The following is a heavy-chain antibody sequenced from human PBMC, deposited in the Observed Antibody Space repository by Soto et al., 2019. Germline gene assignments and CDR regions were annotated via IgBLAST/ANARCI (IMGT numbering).Heavy chain of an antibody. D-gene: IGHD5-12*01. CDR2: INPNSGGT. Sequence: QVQLVQSGAEVKKPGASVKVSCKASGYPFTGYYMHWVRQAPGQGIEWMGWINPNSGGTNYAQKFQGRVTMTRDTSIRTAYMELSRLRSDDTAVYYCARGVRGSRYYYGMDVWGQGTTVTVSS. CDR3: ARGVRGSRYYYGMDV. CDR1: GYPFTGYY. J-gene: IGHJ6*02. V-gene: IGHV1-2*02.